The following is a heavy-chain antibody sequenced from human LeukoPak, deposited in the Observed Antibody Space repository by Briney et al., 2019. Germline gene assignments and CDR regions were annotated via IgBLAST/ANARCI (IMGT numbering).Heavy chain of an antibody. CDR2: ISYDGSNK. J-gene: IGHJ4*02. V-gene: IGHV3-30*18. D-gene: IGHD6-19*01. Sequence: GGSLRLSCAASGFTFSSYGMHWVRQAPGKGLEWVAVISYDGSNKYYADSVKGRFTISRDNSKNTLYLQMNSLRAEDTAVYYCAKEGTVSDPELKTQWAGILDYWGQGTLVTVSS. CDR1: GFTFSSYG. CDR3: AKEGTVSDPELKTQWAGILDY.